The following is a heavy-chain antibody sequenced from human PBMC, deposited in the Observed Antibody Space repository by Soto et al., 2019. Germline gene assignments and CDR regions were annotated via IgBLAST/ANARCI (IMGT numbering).Heavy chain of an antibody. V-gene: IGHV3-49*04. CDR2: IRSKAYGGTT. CDR1: GFTFGDYA. D-gene: IGHD2-15*01. J-gene: IGHJ6*02. Sequence: PGGSLRLSCTASGFTFGDYAMSWVRQAPGEGLEWVGFIRSKAYGGTTKYAASVKGRFTISRDDSKSIAYLQMNSLKTEDTAVYYCTRDRDGVVVVVAATVYYYYGVDVWGQGTTVTVSS. CDR3: TRDRDGVVVVVAATVYYYYGVDV.